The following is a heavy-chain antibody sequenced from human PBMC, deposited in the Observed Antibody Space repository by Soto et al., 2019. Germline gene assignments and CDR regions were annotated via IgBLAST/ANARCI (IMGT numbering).Heavy chain of an antibody. J-gene: IGHJ6*02. CDR3: AREGSIVGATLSYYYGMDV. Sequence: QVQLQESGPGLVKPSQTLSLTCTVSGGSISSGDYYWSWIRQPPGKGLEWIGYIYYSGSTYYNPSLKSRVTISVDTSKNQFSLKLSSVTAADTAVYYCAREGSIVGATLSYYYGMDVWGQGTTVTVSS. V-gene: IGHV4-30-4*01. CDR1: GGSISSGDYY. CDR2: IYYSGST. D-gene: IGHD1-26*01.